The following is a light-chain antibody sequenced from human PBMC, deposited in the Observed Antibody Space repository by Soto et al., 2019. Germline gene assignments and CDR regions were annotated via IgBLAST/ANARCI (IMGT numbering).Light chain of an antibody. CDR3: QQYHNWPPQYT. CDR2: GAS. J-gene: IGKJ2*01. V-gene: IGKV3-15*01. CDR1: QSVASN. Sequence: EIVMTQSPASLSVSPGDGATLSCRASQSVASNVAWYQQKPGQGPRLLIHGASTRAVGVPARFSCSGSGTDFSLTIHSLQSEDFAVYYCQQYHNWPPQYTFGQGTKLQIK.